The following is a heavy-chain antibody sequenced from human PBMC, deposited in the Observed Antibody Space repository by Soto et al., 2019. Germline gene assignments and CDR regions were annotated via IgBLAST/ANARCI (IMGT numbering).Heavy chain of an antibody. CDR2: IYYSGGT. D-gene: IGHD4-17*01. V-gene: IGHV4-39*01. CDR1: GGSISSSSYY. Sequence: QLQLQESGPGLVKPSETLSLTCTVSGGSISSSSYYWGWIRQPPGKGLEWIGSIYYSGGTYYKPSLKSRVTISVDTSKNQFSLKLSSVTAADTAVYYCARHNGDYRYFDYWGQGTLVTVSS. J-gene: IGHJ4*02. CDR3: ARHNGDYRYFDY.